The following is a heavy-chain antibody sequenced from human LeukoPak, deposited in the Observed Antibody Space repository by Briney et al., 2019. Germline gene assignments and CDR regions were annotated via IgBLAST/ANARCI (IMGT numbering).Heavy chain of an antibody. CDR2: INHSGST. CDR1: GGSFSGYY. CDR3: ARSLPQEAFDY. Sequence: KPSETLSLTCAVYGGSFSGYYWSWIRQPPGKGLEWIGEINHSGSTNYNPSLKSRVTISVDTSKNQFSLKLSSVTAADTAVYYCARSLPQEAFDYWGQGTLVTVSS. V-gene: IGHV4-34*01. J-gene: IGHJ4*02.